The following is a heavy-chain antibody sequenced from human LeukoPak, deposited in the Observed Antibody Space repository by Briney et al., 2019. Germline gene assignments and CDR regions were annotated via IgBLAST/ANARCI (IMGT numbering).Heavy chain of an antibody. CDR1: GGTFSSYA. Sequence: SVKVSCKASGGTFSSYAISWVRQAPGQGLEWMGGIIPIFGTANYAQKFQGRVTITTDESTSTAYMELSSLRSEDTAVYYCARVRYSGYNEHSDYWGQGTLVTVSS. D-gene: IGHD5-12*01. CDR3: ARVRYSGYNEHSDY. J-gene: IGHJ4*02. V-gene: IGHV1-69*05. CDR2: IIPIFGTA.